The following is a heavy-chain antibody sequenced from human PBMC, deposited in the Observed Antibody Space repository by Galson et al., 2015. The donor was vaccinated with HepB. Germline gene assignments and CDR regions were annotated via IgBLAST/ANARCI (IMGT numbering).Heavy chain of an antibody. CDR2: IKQDGSEK. CDR1: GFTFSSYW. D-gene: IGHD6-19*01. J-gene: IGHJ4*02. CDR3: ARGYSSGWYYY. Sequence: SLRLSCAASGFTFSSYWMSWVRQAPGKGLEWVANIKQDGSEKYYVDSVKGRFTISRDNAKNSLYLQMDSLRAEDTAVYYCARGYSSGWYYYWGQGTLVTVSS. V-gene: IGHV3-7*01.